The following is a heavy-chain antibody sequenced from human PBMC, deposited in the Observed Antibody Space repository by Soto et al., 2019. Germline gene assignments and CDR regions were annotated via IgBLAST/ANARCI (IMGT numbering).Heavy chain of an antibody. CDR3: ARDQLVRNDFWSGYYGTPDV. J-gene: IGHJ6*04. D-gene: IGHD3-3*01. CDR1: GFTFSSYW. Sequence: QPGGSLRLSCAASGFTFSSYWMHWVRQAPGKGLVWVSRINSDGSSTSYADSVKGRFTISRDNAKNTLYLQMNSLRAEDTAVYYCARDQLVRNDFWSGYYGTPDVWGKGTTVNVSS. CDR2: INSDGSST. V-gene: IGHV3-74*01.